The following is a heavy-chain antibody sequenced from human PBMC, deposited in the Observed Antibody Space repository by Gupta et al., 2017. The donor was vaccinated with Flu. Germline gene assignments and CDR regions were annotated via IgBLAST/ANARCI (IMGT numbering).Heavy chain of an antibody. V-gene: IGHV4-39*01. CDR2: IYGSGST. CDR3: ARQSAKTTVTTCYYYYYMDV. D-gene: IGHD4-4*01. Sequence: IYGSGSTYYNPSLKSRVTISVDTSKNQFSLKLSSVTAADTAVYYCARQSAKTTVTTCYYYYYMDVWGKGTTVTVSS. J-gene: IGHJ6*03.